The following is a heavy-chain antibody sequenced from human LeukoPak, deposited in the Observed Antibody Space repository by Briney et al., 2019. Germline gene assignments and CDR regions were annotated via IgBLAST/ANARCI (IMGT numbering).Heavy chain of an antibody. CDR1: GGSFSGYY. J-gene: IGHJ2*01. V-gene: IGHV4-34*01. CDR2: INHSGST. Sequence: SETLSLTCAVYGGSFSGYYWSWIRQPPGKGLEWIGEINHSGSTNFNPSLKSRVTISLDTSENQFSLKLSSLTAADTAVYYCARRWPYCSGGSCYWYFDLWGRGTLVTVSS. CDR3: ARRWPYCSGGSCYWYFDL. D-gene: IGHD2-15*01.